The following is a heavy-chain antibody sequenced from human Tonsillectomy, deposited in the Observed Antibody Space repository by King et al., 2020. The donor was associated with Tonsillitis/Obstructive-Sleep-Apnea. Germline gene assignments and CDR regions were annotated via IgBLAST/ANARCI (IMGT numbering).Heavy chain of an antibody. V-gene: IGHV1-2*04. CDR3: ARDQTGYLPDY. J-gene: IGHJ4*02. CDR1: GYTFTGYY. CDR2: INPNSGGT. D-gene: IGHD3-9*01. Sequence: GQLVQSGAEVKEPGASVKVSCKASGYTFTGYYMFWVRQAPGQGLEWMGWINPNSGGTNYAQKFQGWVTMTRDTSLGTAYMELSSLRSEDTAVYYCARDQTGYLPDYWGQGTLVTVSS.